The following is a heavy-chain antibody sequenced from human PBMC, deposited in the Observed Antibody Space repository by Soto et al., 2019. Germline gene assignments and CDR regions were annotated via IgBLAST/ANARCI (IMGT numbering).Heavy chain of an antibody. Sequence: QVQLQESGPGLVRPSQTLSLTCSVSGGSISSDGFYWSWIRQHPGKGLEWIGYIYHSGSTYYNPSLKSRVAISVDTSKNHFSLKVTSVTAADTTVYYCARTGYGDYDFGYWGQGALVTVSS. D-gene: IGHD4-17*01. CDR2: IYHSGST. CDR1: GGSISSDGFY. J-gene: IGHJ4*02. CDR3: ARTGYGDYDFGY. V-gene: IGHV4-31*03.